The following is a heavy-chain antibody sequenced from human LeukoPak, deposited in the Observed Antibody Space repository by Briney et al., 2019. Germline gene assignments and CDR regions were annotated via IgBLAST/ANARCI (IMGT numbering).Heavy chain of an antibody. CDR1: GGSFSGYY. Sequence: SETLCLTCAVYGGSFSGYYWSWIRQPPGKGLEWIGEINHSGSTNYNPSLKSRVTISVDTSKNQFSLKLSSVTAADTAVYYCARYSSGYYFDYWGQGTLVTVSS. CDR2: INHSGST. D-gene: IGHD3-22*01. V-gene: IGHV4-34*01. CDR3: ARYSSGYYFDY. J-gene: IGHJ4*02.